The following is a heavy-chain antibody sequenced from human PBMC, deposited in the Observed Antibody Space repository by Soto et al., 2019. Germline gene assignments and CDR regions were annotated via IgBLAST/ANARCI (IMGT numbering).Heavy chain of an antibody. CDR1: GGAIRSGDYY. V-gene: IGHV4-30-4*01. Sequence: ASETLSLTCGASGGAIRSGDYYWSWIRRSPGQGLEWIGYFYNSASTYINPSLKSRVTISLDMSKKQFSLQLTSVTAADAAVYYCATAPGPYYHGMDVWGQGTTVTVSS. D-gene: IGHD3-10*01. J-gene: IGHJ6*02. CDR2: FYNSAST. CDR3: ATAPGPYYHGMDV.